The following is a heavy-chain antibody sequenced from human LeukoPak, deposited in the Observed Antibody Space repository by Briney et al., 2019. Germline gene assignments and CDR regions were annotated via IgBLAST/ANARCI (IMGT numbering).Heavy chain of an antibody. Sequence: GGTLRLSCAASGFTFSSYGMSWVRQAPGKGLEWVSAISGSGGSTYYADSVKGRFTISRDNSKNTLYLQMNSLRAEDTAVYYCARCSSTSCYAGYWGQGTLVTVPS. V-gene: IGHV3-23*01. CDR2: ISGSGGST. CDR1: GFTFSSYG. CDR3: ARCSSTSCYAGY. J-gene: IGHJ4*02. D-gene: IGHD2-2*01.